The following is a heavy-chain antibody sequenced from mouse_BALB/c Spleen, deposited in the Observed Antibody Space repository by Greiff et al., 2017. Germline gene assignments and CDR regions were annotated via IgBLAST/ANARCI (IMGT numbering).Heavy chain of an antibody. J-gene: IGHJ2*01. V-gene: IGHV1-7*01. CDR3: ARYRTHFDY. Sequence: QVQLQQSGAELAKPGASVKMSCKASGYTFTSYWMHWVKQRPGQGLEWIGYINPSTGYTEYNQKFKDKATLTADKSSSTAYMQLSSLTSEDSAVYYCARYRTHFDYWGQGTTLTVSS. CDR1: GYTFTSYW. CDR2: INPSTGYT. D-gene: IGHD2-14*01.